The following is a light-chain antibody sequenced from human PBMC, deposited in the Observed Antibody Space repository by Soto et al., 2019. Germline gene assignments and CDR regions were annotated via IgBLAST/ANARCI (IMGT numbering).Light chain of an antibody. J-gene: IGKJ1*01. Sequence: IQMTQSPSSLAASVGDRVTITCRASQSISTYVNWYRQKSGAAPELLIYDASTLQSGVPSRFRGGGSLTDFTPTISSLQLEDFATYYCQQSYNTPLTFGQGTKVEIK. CDR2: DAS. V-gene: IGKV1-39*01. CDR1: QSISTY. CDR3: QQSYNTPLT.